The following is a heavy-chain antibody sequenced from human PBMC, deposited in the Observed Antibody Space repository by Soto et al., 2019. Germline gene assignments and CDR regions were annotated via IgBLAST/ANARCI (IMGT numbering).Heavy chain of an antibody. J-gene: IGHJ4*02. CDR3: AKDRQFRSYYESAGHYND. Sequence: EVQLLESGGGLVQPGGSLRLTCVGSGFTFRNQDMRWVRQAPGKGLEWVSGISGRGGVTYYADSVKGRFTISRDNSKNTLYLQMNNLRGNDTAVYYCAKDRQFRSYYESAGHYNDWGQGTLVTVSS. CDR2: ISGRGGVT. CDR1: GFTFRNQD. V-gene: IGHV3-23*01. D-gene: IGHD3-22*01.